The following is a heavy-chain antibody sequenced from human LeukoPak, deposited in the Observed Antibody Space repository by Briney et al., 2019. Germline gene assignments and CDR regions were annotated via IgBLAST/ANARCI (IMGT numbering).Heavy chain of an antibody. CDR3: ARRLRGLGESKGPLDY. D-gene: IGHD3-10*01. CDR2: IYYSGST. V-gene: IGHV4-39*01. CDR1: GGSISSSSYY. J-gene: IGHJ4*02. Sequence: SETRSLTCTVSGGSISSSSYYWGWIRQPPGKGLEWIGSIYYSGSTYYNPSLKSRVTISVDTSKNQFSLKLSSVTAADTAVYYCARRLRGLGESKGPLDYWGQGTLVTVSS.